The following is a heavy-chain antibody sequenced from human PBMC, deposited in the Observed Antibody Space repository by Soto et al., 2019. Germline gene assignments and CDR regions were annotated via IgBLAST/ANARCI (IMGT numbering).Heavy chain of an antibody. CDR1: GGSFSGYY. J-gene: IGHJ5*02. V-gene: IGHV4-34*01. CDR2: INHSGST. D-gene: IGHD1-26*01. Sequence: PSETLSLTCAVYGGSFSGYYWSWIRQPPGKGLEWIGEINHSGSTNYNPSLKSRVTISVDTSKNQFSLKLSSVTAADTVVYYCARGRGSYYRNWFDPWGQGTLVIVSP. CDR3: ARGRGSYYRNWFDP.